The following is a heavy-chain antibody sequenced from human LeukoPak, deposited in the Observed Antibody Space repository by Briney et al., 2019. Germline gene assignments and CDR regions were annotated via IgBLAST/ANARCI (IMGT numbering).Heavy chain of an antibody. J-gene: IGHJ4*02. Sequence: SETLSLTCTVSGGSISSYYWSWIRQPPGKGLEWIGYIYYSGSTNYNPSLKSRVTISVDTSKNQFSLKLSSVTAADTAVYYCARDRGDILTGSILFDYWGQGTLVTVSS. D-gene: IGHD3-9*01. CDR1: GGSISSYY. V-gene: IGHV4-59*12. CDR2: IYYSGST. CDR3: ARDRGDILTGSILFDY.